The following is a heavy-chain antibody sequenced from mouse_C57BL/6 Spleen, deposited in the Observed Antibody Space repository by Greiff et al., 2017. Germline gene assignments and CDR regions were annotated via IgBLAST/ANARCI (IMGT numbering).Heavy chain of an antibody. D-gene: IGHD3-2*02. CDR1: GYTFTDYN. J-gene: IGHJ4*01. CDR3: AREEGSGYVNYTIDY. CDR2: INPNNGGT. V-gene: IGHV1-18*01. Sequence: EVQLQQSGPELVKPGASVKIPCKASGYTFTDYNMDWVKQSHGKSLEWIGDINPNNGGTIYNQKFKGKATLTVDKSSSTAYMELRSLTSQDTAVYYCAREEGSGYVNYTIDYCGQGTSVTVSS.